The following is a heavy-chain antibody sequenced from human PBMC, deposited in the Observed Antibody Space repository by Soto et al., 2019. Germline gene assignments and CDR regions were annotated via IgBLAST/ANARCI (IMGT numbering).Heavy chain of an antibody. D-gene: IGHD2-15*01. J-gene: IGHJ4*03. CDR1: NYSLTSYF. Sequence: GASVKVSCKASNYSLTSYFIHWVRQAPGEGLEWMGIINADPNSASYSKEFQGRVTMTSDMPSRTAYMQLSNLRSDDTAVYYCAGGTSSDACDVAANWGQGTMVTVSS. CDR3: AGGTSSDACDVAAN. V-gene: IGHV1-46*01. CDR2: INADPNSA.